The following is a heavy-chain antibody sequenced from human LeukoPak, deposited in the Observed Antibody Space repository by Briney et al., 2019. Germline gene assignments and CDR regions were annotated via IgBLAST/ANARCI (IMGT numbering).Heavy chain of an antibody. Sequence: GGSLRLSCAASGFSFSDFSFSWIRQAPGKGLEWVSYISTSGTTIYYADSVKGRFTISRDNAKNSLYLQMNSLRAEDTAVYYCARVTNYYDSGAYYRPIDYWGQGTLVTVTS. CDR2: ISTSGTTI. CDR3: ARVTNYYDSGAYYRPIDY. J-gene: IGHJ4*02. V-gene: IGHV3-11*01. D-gene: IGHD3-22*01. CDR1: GFSFSDFS.